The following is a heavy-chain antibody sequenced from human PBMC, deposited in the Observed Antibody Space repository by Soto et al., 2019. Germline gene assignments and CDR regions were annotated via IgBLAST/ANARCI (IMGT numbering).Heavy chain of an antibody. Sequence: GGSLRLSCAASGFTFSSYWMSWVRQAPGKGLEWVANIKQDGSEKYYVDSVKGRFTISRDNAKNSLYLQMNSLRAEDTAVYYCAREGLELGYLLFDYWGQGTLVTVSS. D-gene: IGHD1-7*01. CDR1: GFTFSSYW. CDR3: AREGLELGYLLFDY. CDR2: IKQDGSEK. J-gene: IGHJ4*02. V-gene: IGHV3-7*01.